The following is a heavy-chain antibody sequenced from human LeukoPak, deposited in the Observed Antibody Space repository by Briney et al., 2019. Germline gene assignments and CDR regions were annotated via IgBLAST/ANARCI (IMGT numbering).Heavy chain of an antibody. Sequence: SETLSLTCAVYGGSFSGYYWSWIRQPPGKGLEGIGEINHSGSTNYNPSLKSRVTISVDTSKNQFSLKLSSVTAADTAVYYCARPVGSGSKLTHWFDPWGQGTLVTVSS. CDR2: INHSGST. D-gene: IGHD1-26*01. J-gene: IGHJ5*02. CDR3: ARPVGSGSKLTHWFDP. CDR1: GGSFSGYY. V-gene: IGHV4-34*01.